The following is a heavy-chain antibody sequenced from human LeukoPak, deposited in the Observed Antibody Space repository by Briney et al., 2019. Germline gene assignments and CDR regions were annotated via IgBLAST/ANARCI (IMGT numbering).Heavy chain of an antibody. J-gene: IGHJ4*02. Sequence: SYMSGSGHIIYYADSMKGRFTISRDNAKNSLYLQMNSLRAEDTAVYYRARPIQWELGFDYWGQGTLVTVSS. CDR2: MSGSGHII. CDR3: ARPIQWELGFDY. V-gene: IGHV3-11*04. D-gene: IGHD1-26*01.